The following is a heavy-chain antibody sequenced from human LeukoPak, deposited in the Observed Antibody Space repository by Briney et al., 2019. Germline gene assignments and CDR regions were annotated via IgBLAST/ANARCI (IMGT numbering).Heavy chain of an antibody. Sequence: GGSLRLSCAASGFTFSSYGMHRVRQAPGKGLEWVAVIWYDGSNKYYADSVKGRFTISRDNSKNTLYLQMNSLRAEDTAVYYCARDNRGYGGFDYWGQGTLVTVSS. D-gene: IGHD5-12*01. CDR1: GFTFSSYG. V-gene: IGHV3-33*01. CDR2: IWYDGSNK. CDR3: ARDNRGYGGFDY. J-gene: IGHJ4*02.